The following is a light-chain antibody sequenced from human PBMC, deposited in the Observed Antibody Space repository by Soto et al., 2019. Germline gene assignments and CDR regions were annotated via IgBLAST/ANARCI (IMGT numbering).Light chain of an antibody. CDR2: EVS. CDR3: CSYAGSSTFLYV. Sequence: QSVLTQPVSVSGSPGQSITISCTGTSSDVGSYNLVSWYQQHPGKAPKLMIYEVSKRPSGVSNRFSGSKSGNTASLTISGLQAEDEADYYCCSYAGSSTFLYVFGTGTKVTVL. V-gene: IGLV2-23*02. J-gene: IGLJ1*01. CDR1: SSDVGSYNL.